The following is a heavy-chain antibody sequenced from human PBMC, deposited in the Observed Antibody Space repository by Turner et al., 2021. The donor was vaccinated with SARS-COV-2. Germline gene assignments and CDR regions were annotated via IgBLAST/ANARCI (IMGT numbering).Heavy chain of an antibody. J-gene: IGHJ4*02. CDR1: GFTFSSYA. D-gene: IGHD1-26*01. Sequence: VQLVESGGGLVKPGWSLRLSCDASGFTFSSYAMVWVRQAPGKGLEWVAVISDDGSNKYYADSVKGRFTISRDNSKNTLYLQMNSLRAEDTAVYYWAKGESGSYRVYFDYWGQGTLVTVSS. V-gene: IGHV3-30*18. CDR2: ISDDGSNK. CDR3: AKGESGSYRVYFDY.